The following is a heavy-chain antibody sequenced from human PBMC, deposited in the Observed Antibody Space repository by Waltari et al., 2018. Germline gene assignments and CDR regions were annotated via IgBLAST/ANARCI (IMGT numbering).Heavy chain of an antibody. CDR3: ARDLDGPAAPRHYYYYYGMDV. CDR1: GGTFSSYA. D-gene: IGHD6-13*01. CDR2: IIPIFGTA. Sequence: QVQLVQSGAEVKKPGSSVKVSCKASGGTFSSYAISWVRQAPGQGLEWMGGIIPIFGTANYAQKFQGRVTITTDESTSTAYMELSSLRSEDTAVYYCARDLDGPAAPRHYYYYYGMDVWGQGTTVTVSS. J-gene: IGHJ6*02. V-gene: IGHV1-69*05.